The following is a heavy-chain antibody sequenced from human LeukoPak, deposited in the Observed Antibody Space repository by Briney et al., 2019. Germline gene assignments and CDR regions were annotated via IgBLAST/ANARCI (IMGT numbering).Heavy chain of an antibody. Sequence: GGSLRLSCAASGVTFSSYAMRWVRQAPGKGLEWVSAISGSGGSTYYADSVKGRFTISRDNSKNTLYLQMNSLRAEDTAVYYCARTLRDYYGSGSDYWGQGTLVTVSS. D-gene: IGHD3-10*01. V-gene: IGHV3-23*01. CDR2: ISGSGGST. CDR3: ARTLRDYYGSGSDY. J-gene: IGHJ4*02. CDR1: GVTFSSYA.